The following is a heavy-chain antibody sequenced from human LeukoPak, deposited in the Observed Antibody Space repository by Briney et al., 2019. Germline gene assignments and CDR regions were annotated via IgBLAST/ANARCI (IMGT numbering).Heavy chain of an antibody. J-gene: IGHJ4*02. CDR3: AKVVDWNDEGSFDY. D-gene: IGHD1-1*01. CDR2: IRYDGSNK. Sequence: PGGSLRLSCAASGFTFSSYGMHWVRQAPGKGLEWVAFIRYDGSNKYYADSVKGRFTISRDNSKNTLYLQMNSLRAEDTAVYYCAKVVDWNDEGSFDYWGQGTLVPVSS. CDR1: GFTFSSYG. V-gene: IGHV3-30*02.